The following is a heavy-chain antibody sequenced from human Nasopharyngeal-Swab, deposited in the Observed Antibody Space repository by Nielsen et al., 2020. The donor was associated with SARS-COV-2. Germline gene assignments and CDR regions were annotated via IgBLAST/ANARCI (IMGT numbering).Heavy chain of an antibody. CDR1: GFTFSSYG. J-gene: IGHJ4*02. CDR3: ARDQDSSSYFDY. Sequence: GESLQISCAASGFTFSSYGMHWVRQAPGKGLEWVAVISYDGSNKYYADSVKGRFTISRDNSENTLYLQMNSLRAEDTAVYYCARDQDSSSYFDYWGQGTLVTVSS. V-gene: IGHV3-30*03. CDR2: ISYDGSNK. D-gene: IGHD6-6*01.